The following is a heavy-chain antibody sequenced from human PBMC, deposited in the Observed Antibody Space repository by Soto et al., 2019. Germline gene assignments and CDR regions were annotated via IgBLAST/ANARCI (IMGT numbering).Heavy chain of an antibody. CDR2: IIPIFGTA. CDR1: GGTFSSYA. CDR3: ATGIIVVVPAYYYYYGMDV. J-gene: IGHJ6*02. Sequence: VQLVQSGAEVKKPGSSVKVSCKASGGTFSSYAISWVRQAPGQGLEWMGGIIPIFGTANYAQKFQGRVTITADESTSTAYMELSSLRSEDTAVYYCATGIIVVVPAYYYYYGMDVRGQGTTVTVSS. V-gene: IGHV1-69*01. D-gene: IGHD2-2*01.